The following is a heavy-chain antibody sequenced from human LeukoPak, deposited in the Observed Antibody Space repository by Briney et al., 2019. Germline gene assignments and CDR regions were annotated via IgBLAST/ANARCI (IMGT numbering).Heavy chain of an antibody. Sequence: ASVKVSCKASGYTFTGYYMHWVRQAPGQGLGWMGWINPNSGGTNYAQKFQGRVTMTRDTSISTAYMELSRLRSDDTAVYYCARSDSDDYGDYFDYWGQGTLVTVSS. CDR1: GYTFTGYY. CDR2: INPNSGGT. D-gene: IGHD4-17*01. V-gene: IGHV1-2*02. J-gene: IGHJ4*02. CDR3: ARSDSDDYGDYFDY.